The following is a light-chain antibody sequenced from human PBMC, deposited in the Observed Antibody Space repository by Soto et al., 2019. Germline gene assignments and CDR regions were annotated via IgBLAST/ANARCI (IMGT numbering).Light chain of an antibody. J-gene: IGLJ2*01. CDR3: QTWGTGTMV. V-gene: IGLV4-69*01. CDR1: SGHSSYA. CDR2: LNSDGSH. Sequence: QSVLTQSPSASASLGASVKLTCTLSSGHSSYAIAWHQQQPEKGPRFLMKLNSDGSHRKGDGIPDRFSGSSSGAERYLTISSLQSEDESDYYCQTWGTGTMVFGGGTKVTVL.